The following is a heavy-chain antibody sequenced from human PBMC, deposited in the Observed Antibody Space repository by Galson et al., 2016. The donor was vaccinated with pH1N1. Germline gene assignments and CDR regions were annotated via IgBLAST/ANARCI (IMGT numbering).Heavy chain of an antibody. CDR1: GFRFSSYA. CDR3: AKNQVIGDAFDV. V-gene: IGHV3-23*01. D-gene: IGHD2/OR15-2a*01. J-gene: IGHJ3*01. CDR2: VMNNTGTA. Sequence: SLRLSCAASGFRFSSYAFSWVRQAPGKGLEWISVVMNNTGTALYSESVKGRFTISRDNSKNTLYLEMQSLRVEDTAIYYCAKNQVIGDAFDVWGPGTMVIVSS.